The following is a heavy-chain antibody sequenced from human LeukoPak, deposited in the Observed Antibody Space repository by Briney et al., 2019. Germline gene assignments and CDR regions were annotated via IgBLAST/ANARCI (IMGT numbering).Heavy chain of an antibody. J-gene: IGHJ6*03. V-gene: IGHV1-2*02. D-gene: IGHD1-1*01. CDR3: ARGRLARRAYYYYMDV. CDR2: INPNSGGT. Sequence: GASVKVSYKASGYTFTGYYMHWVRQAPGQGLEWMGWINPNSGGTNYAQKFQGRVTMTRDTSISTAYMELSRLRSDDTAVYYCARGRLARRAYYYYMDVWGKGTTVTVSS. CDR1: GYTFTGYY.